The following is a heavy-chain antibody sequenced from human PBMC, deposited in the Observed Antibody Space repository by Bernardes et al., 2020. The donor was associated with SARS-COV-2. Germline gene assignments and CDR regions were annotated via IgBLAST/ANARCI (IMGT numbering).Heavy chain of an antibody. Sequence: GSLRLSCAASGFTFSSYTMNWVRQAPGKGLEWISSISTSSSYISYSDSVRGRFTISRDNAKNSVSLQMNSLRAEDTAVYYCARVDFSNLYYFDYWGQG. CDR3: ARVDFSNLYYFDY. D-gene: IGHD4-4*01. CDR2: ISTSSSYI. CDR1: GFTFSSYT. J-gene: IGHJ4*02. V-gene: IGHV3-21*06.